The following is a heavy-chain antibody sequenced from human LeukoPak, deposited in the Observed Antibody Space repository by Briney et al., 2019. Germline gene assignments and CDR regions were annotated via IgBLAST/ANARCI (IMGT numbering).Heavy chain of an antibody. Sequence: SETLSLTCTVSGYSISGGYYWGWIRQPPGKGLEWIGSIFHSGSIYYNLSLKSRVTMSVDTSKNQFSLRLSSVTAADTAVYYCARSNELWSPYYFDYWGQGTLVTVSS. CDR3: ARSNELWSPYYFDY. CDR2: IFHSGSI. J-gene: IGHJ4*02. D-gene: IGHD3-10*01. V-gene: IGHV4-38-2*02. CDR1: GYSISGGYY.